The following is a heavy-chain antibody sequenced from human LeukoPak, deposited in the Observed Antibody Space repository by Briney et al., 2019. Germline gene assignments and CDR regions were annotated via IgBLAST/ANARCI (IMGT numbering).Heavy chain of an antibody. CDR3: AKAASSSWPSYYYGMDV. D-gene: IGHD6-13*01. Sequence: GGSLRLSCGASGFIFSSYSMSWVRQAPGKGLEWVSVITGSGGNTYYADSVKGRFTISKDNSKNTVYLQMSSLRVDDTAVYYCAKAASSSWPSYYYGMDVWGQGTTVTVSS. V-gene: IGHV3-23*01. CDR2: ITGSGGNT. CDR1: GFIFSSYS. J-gene: IGHJ6*02.